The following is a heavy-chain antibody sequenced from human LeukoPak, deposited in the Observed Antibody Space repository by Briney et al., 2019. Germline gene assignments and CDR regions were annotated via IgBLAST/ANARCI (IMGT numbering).Heavy chain of an antibody. CDR2: ISYDGSNK. V-gene: IGHV3-30-3*01. CDR1: GFTFSSYA. D-gene: IGHD3-22*01. CDR3: AREVPYDSSGYYLRGYFDY. Sequence: GGSLRLSCAASGFTFSSYAMHWVRQAPGKGLEWVAVISYDGSNKYYADSVKGRFTISRDHSKNTLYLQMNSLRAEDTAVYYCAREVPYDSSGYYLRGYFDYWGQGTLVTVSS. J-gene: IGHJ4*02.